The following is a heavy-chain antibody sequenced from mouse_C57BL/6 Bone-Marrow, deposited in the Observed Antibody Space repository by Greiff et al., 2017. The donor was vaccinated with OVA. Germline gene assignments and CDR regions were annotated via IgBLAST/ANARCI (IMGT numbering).Heavy chain of an antibody. D-gene: IGHD2-1*01. CDR1: GYTFTTYP. CDR3: ARGSYYGICVDFDY. Sequence: VLLLQSGAELVRPGASVKMSCKASGYTFTTYPIDWVKQNPGQSLEWIGNFHPYNDDTKYNEKFKGKATLTVEKSSSTVYLELSRLTSDDSAVDYCARGSYYGICVDFDYWGQGTTLTVSS. J-gene: IGHJ2*01. V-gene: IGHV1-47*01. CDR2: FHPYNDDT.